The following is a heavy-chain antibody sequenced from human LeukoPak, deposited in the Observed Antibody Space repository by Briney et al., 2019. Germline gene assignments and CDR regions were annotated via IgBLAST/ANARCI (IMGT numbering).Heavy chain of an antibody. V-gene: IGHV1-2*02. CDR1: GYSFTDYY. CDR2: INPNSGGT. Sequence: ASVKVSCKASGYSFTDYYIHWVRQAPGQGLEWMGWINPNSGGTNYAQKFQGRVTMTRDTSISTAYMELSRLRSDDTAVYYCAKGAKDSSGYYTYWGQGTLVTVSS. D-gene: IGHD3-22*01. CDR3: AKGAKDSSGYYTY. J-gene: IGHJ4*02.